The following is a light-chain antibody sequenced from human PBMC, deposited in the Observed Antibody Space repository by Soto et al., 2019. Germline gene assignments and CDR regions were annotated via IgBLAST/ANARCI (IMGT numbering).Light chain of an antibody. Sequence: PQISAAFLAFVVDRLTITCRAIESMSTWLAWYQQKPGKAPKLLINKASSLESGVPSRFSGGGSVTEFTLASSSLQSYDLSTYYYQQYNSSFGPGTCVEI. J-gene: IGKJ4*02. CDR1: ESMSTW. CDR2: KAS. CDR3: QQYNSS. V-gene: IGKV1-5*03.